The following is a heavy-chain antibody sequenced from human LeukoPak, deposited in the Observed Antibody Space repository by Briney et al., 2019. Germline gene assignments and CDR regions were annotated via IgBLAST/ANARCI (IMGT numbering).Heavy chain of an antibody. CDR3: AKDLWDSSGPYYFDY. CDR1: GGSISSGSYY. Sequence: PSETLSLTCTVSGGSISSGSYYWSWIRQPAGKGLEWIGRIYTSGSTNYNPSLKSRVTIPVDTSKNQFSLKLSSVTAADTAVYYCAKDLWDSSGPYYFDYWGQGTLVTVSS. J-gene: IGHJ4*02. V-gene: IGHV4-61*02. D-gene: IGHD3-22*01. CDR2: IYTSGST.